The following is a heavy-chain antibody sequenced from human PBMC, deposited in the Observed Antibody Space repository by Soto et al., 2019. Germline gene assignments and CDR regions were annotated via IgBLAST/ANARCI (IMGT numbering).Heavy chain of an antibody. Sequence: GGSLRLSCAASGFTFSSYAMSWVRQAPGKGLEWVSAISGSGGSTYYADSVKGRFTISRDNSKNTLYLQMNSLRAEDTAVYYCIRDYDFWSGYYSGPAFDYWGQGTLVTVSS. V-gene: IGHV3-23*01. J-gene: IGHJ4*02. CDR2: ISGSGGST. CDR3: IRDYDFWSGYYSGPAFDY. D-gene: IGHD3-3*01. CDR1: GFTFSSYA.